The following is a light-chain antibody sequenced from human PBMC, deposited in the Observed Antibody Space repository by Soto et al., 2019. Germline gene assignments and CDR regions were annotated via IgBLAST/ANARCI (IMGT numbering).Light chain of an antibody. J-gene: IGKJ5*01. V-gene: IGKV3-15*01. CDR3: QQYEKWPPSIT. CDR2: GVS. CDR1: QSVSSN. Sequence: EIVMTRSPANMSESPGDIATLSGGGSQSVSSNLAWYQQKPGQAPRLLIYGVSTRATGISARFSGGGSVTEFTLTISSLQSEDFAVYYCQQYEKWPPSITFGQGTRLEIK.